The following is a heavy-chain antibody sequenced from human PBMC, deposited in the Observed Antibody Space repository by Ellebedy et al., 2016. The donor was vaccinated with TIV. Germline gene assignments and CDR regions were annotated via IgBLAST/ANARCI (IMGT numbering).Heavy chain of an antibody. V-gene: IGHV4-59*01. Sequence: MPSETLSLTCTVSGGSFSPYYWNWIRQPPGKGLEWIGYIYYRGNTSYNPSLKSRVTVSVDTSKNQSSLKLSSVTAADTAVYYCARDLMASGWFDPWGQGTLVTVSS. CDR3: ARDLMASGWFDP. CDR1: GGSFSPYY. J-gene: IGHJ5*02. D-gene: IGHD5-24*01. CDR2: IYYRGNT.